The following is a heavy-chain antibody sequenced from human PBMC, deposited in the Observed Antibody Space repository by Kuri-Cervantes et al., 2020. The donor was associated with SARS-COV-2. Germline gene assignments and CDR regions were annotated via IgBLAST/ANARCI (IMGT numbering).Heavy chain of an antibody. V-gene: IGHV3-53*05. CDR3: AKDRGILGAFDI. CDR2: IYSGGST. J-gene: IGHJ3*02. CDR1: GFSVSTNY. D-gene: IGHD3-10*01. Sequence: GGSLRLSCVVSGFSVSTNYMTWVRQAPGKGLEWVSLIYSGGSTDYADSVKGRFTISRDDSKNTLYLQMNSLRAEDTAVYYCAKDRGILGAFDIWGQGTMVTVSS.